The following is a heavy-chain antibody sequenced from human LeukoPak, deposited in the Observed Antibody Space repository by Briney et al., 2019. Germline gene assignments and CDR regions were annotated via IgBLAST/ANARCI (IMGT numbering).Heavy chain of an antibody. Sequence: SETLSLTCAVYGGSFSGYYWSWIRQPPGKGLEWIGEINHSGSTNYNPSLKNRVTITVDTSKNQVSLKLSSVTAADTAVYYCARAGPGYNGSGRARRLYYFDYWGQGTLVTVSS. D-gene: IGHD3-10*01. CDR3: ARAGPGYNGSGRARRLYYFDY. CDR1: GGSFSGYY. J-gene: IGHJ4*02. V-gene: IGHV4-34*01. CDR2: INHSGST.